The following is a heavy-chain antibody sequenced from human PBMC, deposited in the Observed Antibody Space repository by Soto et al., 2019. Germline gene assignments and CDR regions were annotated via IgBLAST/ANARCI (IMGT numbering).Heavy chain of an antibody. CDR3: AKDYFAATIQSSYYYYGMDV. CDR1: GFTFSSYA. Sequence: PGGSLRLSCTASGFTFSSYAMSWVRQAPGKGLEWVTTFSSSGGGTYYADSVKGRFTISRDNSKNTLYLQMNSLRAEDTAVYYWAKDYFAATIQSSYYYYGMDVWGQATTVTVSS. D-gene: IGHD5-12*01. V-gene: IGHV3-23*01. J-gene: IGHJ6*02. CDR2: FSSSGGGT.